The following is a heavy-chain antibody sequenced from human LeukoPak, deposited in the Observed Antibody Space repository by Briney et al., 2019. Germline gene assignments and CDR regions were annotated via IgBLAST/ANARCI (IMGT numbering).Heavy chain of an antibody. D-gene: IGHD6-19*01. CDR2: IYSGGST. CDR1: GFTVSSNY. Sequence: GGSLRLSRAASGFTVSSNYMSWVRQAPGKGLEWVSVIYSGGSTYYADSVKGRFTISRDNSKNTLYLQMNSLRAEDTAVYYCARESPAVAWHPLDYWGQGTLVTVSS. CDR3: ARESPAVAWHPLDY. V-gene: IGHV3-53*01. J-gene: IGHJ4*02.